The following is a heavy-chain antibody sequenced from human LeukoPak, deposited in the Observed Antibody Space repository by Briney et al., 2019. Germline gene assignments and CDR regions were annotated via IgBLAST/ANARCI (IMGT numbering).Heavy chain of an antibody. Sequence: SETLSLTCTVSGGSVSSYYWSWVRQPPGEGLEWIAYVYNSGTTNYNPSLKSRVTISVDRSKNQFSLKMNSVTAADTAVYYCARSRTTYYYYYMDVWGKGTTVTVSS. CDR2: VYNSGTT. CDR1: GGSVSSYY. D-gene: IGHD4-17*01. V-gene: IGHV4-59*02. J-gene: IGHJ6*03. CDR3: ARSRTTYYYYYMDV.